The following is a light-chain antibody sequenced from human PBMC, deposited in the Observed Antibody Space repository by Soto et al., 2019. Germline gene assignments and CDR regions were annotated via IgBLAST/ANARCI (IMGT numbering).Light chain of an antibody. J-gene: IGLJ1*01. CDR1: SSDVGAYNH. CDR2: EVS. V-gene: IGLV2-14*01. CDR3: ISYTGSSTSYV. Sequence: QSALTQPASVSGSPGQSITISCTGTSSDVGAYNHVAWYQQHPGKAPKFMIYEVSNRPSGVSNRFSGSKSGNTASLTISGLQAEDEADYDCISYTGSSTSYVFGTGTKLTVL.